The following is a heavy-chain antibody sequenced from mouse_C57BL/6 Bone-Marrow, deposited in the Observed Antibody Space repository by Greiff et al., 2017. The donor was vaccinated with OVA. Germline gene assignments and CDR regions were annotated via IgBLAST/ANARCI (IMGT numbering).Heavy chain of an antibody. CDR3: ARLAPINYYGSSYVDYYAMDY. CDR2: IDPSDSYT. Sequence: QVQLQQPGAELVMPGASVKLSCKASGYTFTSYWMHWVKQRPGQCLEWIGEIDPSDSYTNYNQKFKGKSTLTVDKSSSTAYMQLSSLTSEDSAVYYCARLAPINYYGSSYVDYYAMDYWGQGTSVTVSS. CDR1: GYTFTSYW. V-gene: IGHV1-69*01. D-gene: IGHD1-1*01. J-gene: IGHJ4*01.